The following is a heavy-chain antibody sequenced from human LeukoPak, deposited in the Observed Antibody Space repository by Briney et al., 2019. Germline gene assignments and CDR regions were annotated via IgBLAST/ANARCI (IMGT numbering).Heavy chain of an antibody. CDR2: IKQDGSEK. V-gene: IGHV3-7*01. CDR3: ARGRLDCGDPRYFDY. D-gene: IGHD4-17*01. CDR1: GFTFSSYW. Sequence: PGGSLRRSCAASGFTFSSYWMSWVRQAPGKGLEWVANIKQDGSEKYYVDSVKGRFTISRDNAKNSLYLQMNSLRAEDTAVYYCARGRLDCGDPRYFDYWGQGTLVTVSS. J-gene: IGHJ4*02.